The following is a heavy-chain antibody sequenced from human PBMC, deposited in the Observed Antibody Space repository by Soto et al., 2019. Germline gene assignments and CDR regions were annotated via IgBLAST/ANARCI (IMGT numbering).Heavy chain of an antibody. D-gene: IGHD4-17*01. CDR2: ISAYNGNT. V-gene: IGHV1-18*04. CDR3: AREMTTVTFFDY. CDR1: GYSFTNYG. Sequence: GASVKVSCKASGYSFTNYGITWVRQAPGQGLEWMGWISAYNGNTNNAQNLQGRVTMTIDTSTSTAYMELRSLTSDDTAVYYCAREMTTVTFFDYWGQGTLVTVS. J-gene: IGHJ4*02.